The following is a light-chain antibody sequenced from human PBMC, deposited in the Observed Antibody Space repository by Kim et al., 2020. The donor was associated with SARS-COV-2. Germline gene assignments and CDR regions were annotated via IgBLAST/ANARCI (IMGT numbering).Light chain of an antibody. CDR2: DVT. CDR3: SSYTSSDTLV. CDR1: SSDVGGYDY. V-gene: IGLV2-14*03. J-gene: IGLJ2*01. Sequence: QSALTQPASVSGSPGQSITISCTGTSSDVGGYDYVSWFQQHPGKAPKLVIFDVTDRPSGVSNRFSGSKSGNTASLTISGLQAEDEADYYCSSYTSSDTLVFGGGTKVTV.